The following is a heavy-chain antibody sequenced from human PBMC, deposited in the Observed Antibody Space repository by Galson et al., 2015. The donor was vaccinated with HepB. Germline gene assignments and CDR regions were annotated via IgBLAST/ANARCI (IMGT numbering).Heavy chain of an antibody. CDR2: ISSSGDRK. J-gene: IGHJ3*02. CDR3: AKDLYYDSRDAFDI. Sequence: SLRLSCAASGFTFSSYAMNWVRQAPGKGLEWVSGISSSGDRKYYADSVKGRFTISRDNSKNTLYLQMNSLRAEDTAVYYCAKDLYYDSRDAFDIWGQGTMVTVSS. D-gene: IGHD3-22*01. CDR1: GFTFSSYA. V-gene: IGHV3-23*01.